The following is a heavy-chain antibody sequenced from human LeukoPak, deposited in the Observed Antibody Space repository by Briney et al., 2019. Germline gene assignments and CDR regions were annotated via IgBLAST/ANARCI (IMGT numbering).Heavy chain of an antibody. V-gene: IGHV3-53*04. CDR2: LSSTGNT. J-gene: IGHJ3*02. Sequence: GGSLRLSCAASGFTVSRNYMNWVRQAPGKGLEWVSLLSSTGNTSYADSVKGRFTISRHNSKNTLYLQVNSLRPEDTAMYYCARWRPIDAFDIWGQGTMVIVSS. CDR1: GFTVSRNY. D-gene: IGHD3-3*01. CDR3: ARWRPIDAFDI.